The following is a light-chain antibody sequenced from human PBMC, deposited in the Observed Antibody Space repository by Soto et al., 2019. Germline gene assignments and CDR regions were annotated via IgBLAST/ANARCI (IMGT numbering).Light chain of an antibody. CDR3: ATWDDDLNAAV. V-gene: IGLV1-44*01. J-gene: IGLJ7*01. CDR1: SSNIEGNT. CDR2: IDH. Sequence: QSALTQPPSLSGTPGQSVTIYCSGSSSNIEGNTVHWYQHLPGTAPKLLTYIDHNRPSGIPDRFSGSKSGTSASLAISGLQSEDEADYYCATWDDDLNAAVFGGGTQLTVL.